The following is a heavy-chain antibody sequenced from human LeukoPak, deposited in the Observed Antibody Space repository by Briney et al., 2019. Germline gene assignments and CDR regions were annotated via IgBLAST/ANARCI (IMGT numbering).Heavy chain of an antibody. CDR2: ISSSSSYI. D-gene: IGHD2-15*01. J-gene: IGHJ6*01. CDR3: ARGSEGYCSGGGCYYGMDA. V-gene: IGHV3-21*01. CDR1: GFTFSSYT. Sequence: GGSLRLSCAASGFTFSSYTMNWVRQAPGKGLEWVSYISSSSSYIYYADSVEGRFTISRDNAENSLYLQMNSLRAEDTAVYYCARGSEGYCSGGGCYYGMDAWGQGTTVIVSS.